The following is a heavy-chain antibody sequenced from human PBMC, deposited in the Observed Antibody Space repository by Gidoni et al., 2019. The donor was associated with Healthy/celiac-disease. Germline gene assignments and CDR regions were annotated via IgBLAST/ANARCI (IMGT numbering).Heavy chain of an antibody. J-gene: IGHJ6*02. CDR3: ARDSIAWGMDV. D-gene: IGHD3-16*02. V-gene: IGHV4-59*01. Sequence: QVQLQESGPGLVKPSETLSLTCTASGGSISSYYWSWIRQPPGKGLEWIGYIYYSGSTNYNPSLKSRVTISVDTSKNQFSLKLSSVTAADTAVYYCARDSIAWGMDVWGQGTTVTVSS. CDR1: GGSISSYY. CDR2: IYYSGST.